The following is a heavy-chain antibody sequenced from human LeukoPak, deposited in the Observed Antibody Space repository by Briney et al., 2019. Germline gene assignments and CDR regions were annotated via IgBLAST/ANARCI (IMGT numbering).Heavy chain of an antibody. CDR2: ISGSGGST. CDR1: GFTFSSYA. V-gene: IGHV3-23*01. D-gene: IGHD3-10*01. J-gene: IGHJ5*02. CDR3: AKEGALLWFGELLYNWFDP. Sequence: GESLRLSCAASGFTFSSYAMSWVRQAPGKGLEWVSAISGSGGSTYYADSVKGRFTISRDNSKNTLYLQMNSLRADDTAVYYCAKEGALLWFGELLYNWFDPWGQGTLVTVSS.